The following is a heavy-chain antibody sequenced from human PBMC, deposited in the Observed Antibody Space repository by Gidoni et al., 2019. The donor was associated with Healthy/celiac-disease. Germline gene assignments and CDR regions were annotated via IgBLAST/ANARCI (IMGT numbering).Heavy chain of an antibody. Sequence: EVQLLESGGGLVQPGGSLRLSCAASGFTFSSYAMSWVRQAPGKGLEWVSAISGSGGSTYYADSVKGRFTISRDNSKNTLYLQMNSLRAEDTAVYYCATQRGYCSGGSCWEGYWGQGTLVTVSS. CDR2: ISGSGGST. CDR1: GFTFSSYA. J-gene: IGHJ4*02. CDR3: ATQRGYCSGGSCWEGY. V-gene: IGHV3-23*01. D-gene: IGHD2-15*01.